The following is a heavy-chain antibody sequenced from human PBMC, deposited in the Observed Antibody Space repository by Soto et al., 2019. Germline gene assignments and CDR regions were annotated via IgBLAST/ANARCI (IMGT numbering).Heavy chain of an antibody. D-gene: IGHD2-2*01. CDR1: GFTFSSYA. CDR3: ATPLVPAAPYYYYGMDV. V-gene: IGHV3-23*01. J-gene: IGHJ6*02. CDR2: ISGSGGST. Sequence: GVLRLSCAASGFTFSSYAMSWVRQAPGKGLEWVSAISGSGGSTYYADSVKGRFTISRDNSKNTLYLQMNSLRAEDTAVYYCATPLVPAAPYYYYGMDVWGQGTTVTVSS.